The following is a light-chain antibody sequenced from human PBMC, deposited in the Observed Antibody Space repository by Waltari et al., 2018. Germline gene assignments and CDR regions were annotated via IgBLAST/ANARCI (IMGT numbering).Light chain of an antibody. J-gene: IGKJ1*01. CDR1: QSVRRS. CDR2: DAS. V-gene: IGKV3-20*01. CDR3: QKYVSLPAT. Sequence: IVLPQSPGTLSLSPGKRVPLPCRARQSVRRSLAWYQQKPGQAPRLLIYDASSRATGIPDRFSGSGSGTDFSLTISRLEPEDSAVYYCQKYVSLPATFGQGTKVEIK.